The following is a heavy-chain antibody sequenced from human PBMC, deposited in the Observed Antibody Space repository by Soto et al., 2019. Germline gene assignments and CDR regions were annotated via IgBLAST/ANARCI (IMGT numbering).Heavy chain of an antibody. CDR3: AREGPDSTYYYDRSGYHPGFDY. J-gene: IGHJ4*02. D-gene: IGHD3-22*01. V-gene: IGHV1-69*01. CDR2: IIPIFGTA. Sequence: QVQLVQSGAEVKKPGSSVKVSCKASGGTFSSYAISWVRQAPGQGLEWMGGIIPIFGTANYAQKFQGRVTITADESTSTAYVELSSQRSEDTAVYYCAREGPDSTYYYDRSGYHPGFDYWGQGTLVTVSS. CDR1: GGTFSSYA.